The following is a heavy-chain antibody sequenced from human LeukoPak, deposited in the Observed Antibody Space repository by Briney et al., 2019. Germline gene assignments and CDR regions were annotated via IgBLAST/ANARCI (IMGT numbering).Heavy chain of an antibody. CDR3: VRHSGSPIKYGMDV. CDR2: ISGSGDAT. CDR1: GFLFRNRA. D-gene: IGHD3-10*01. Sequence: GGSLRLSCAVSGFLFRNRAMSWVRRAPGKGLEWVSGISGSGDATYYADSVKGRFTISRDNSKSTLDLQVSSLRVEDTAVYYCVRHSGSPIKYGMDVWGQGTTVTVSS. V-gene: IGHV3-23*01. J-gene: IGHJ6*02.